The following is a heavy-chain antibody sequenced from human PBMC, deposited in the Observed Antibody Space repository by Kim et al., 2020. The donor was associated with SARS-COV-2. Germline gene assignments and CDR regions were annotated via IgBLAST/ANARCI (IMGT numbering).Heavy chain of an antibody. CDR1: GFTFSNYG. J-gene: IGHJ4*02. Sequence: GGSLRLSCAASGFTFSNYGMHWVRQAPGKGLEWVTFVSYDGTNKYYIDSVKGRFTIYRDNSKNTLYLQMNSLRGEDTAVYYCAKDLDPSYDSGTFSYGDFDYWGQGTLVTVSS. CDR2: VSYDGTNK. V-gene: IGHV3-30*18. CDR3: AKDLDPSYDSGTFSYGDFDY. D-gene: IGHD3-10*01.